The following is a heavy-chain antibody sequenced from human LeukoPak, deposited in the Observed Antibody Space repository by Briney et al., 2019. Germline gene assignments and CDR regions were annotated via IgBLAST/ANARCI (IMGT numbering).Heavy chain of an antibody. V-gene: IGHV3-9*01. D-gene: IGHD3-22*01. CDR3: ARDITPHYGSSGADY. Sequence: GGSLRLSCAASGFTFDNYAMHWVRQAPGKGLEWVSGISWNSGYIDYADSVKGRFTISRDNAKNSLYLEMNSLRPEDTALYYCARDITPHYGSSGADYWGQGTLVTVSS. CDR2: ISWNSGYI. J-gene: IGHJ4*02. CDR1: GFTFDNYA.